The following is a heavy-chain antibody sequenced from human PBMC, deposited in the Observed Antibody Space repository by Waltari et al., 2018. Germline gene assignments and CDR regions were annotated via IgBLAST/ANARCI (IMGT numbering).Heavy chain of an antibody. CDR1: GGTFSSYA. J-gene: IGHJ5*02. D-gene: IGHD3-16*01. V-gene: IGHV1-69*08. CDR2: ISPIFGTA. CDR3: ARADGGGVEGFDP. Sequence: QVKRGKSGAEGKKPGPSVRASCKASGGTFSSYAISGGRKALGQGLGWMGRISPIFGTATYAQNFQGRVTITADKATSTAYMELSSLRSEDTAVYYCARADGGGVEGFDPWGQGTLVTVSS.